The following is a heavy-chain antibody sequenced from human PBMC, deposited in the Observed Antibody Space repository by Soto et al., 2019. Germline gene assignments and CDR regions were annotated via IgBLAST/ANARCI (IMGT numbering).Heavy chain of an antibody. CDR1: GDSIRPYY. D-gene: IGHD3-9*01. CDR3: ARVTYDALTAYSYYFDY. V-gene: IGHV4-59*01. CDR2: IYYSGSV. J-gene: IGHJ4*02. Sequence: SETLSLTCTVSGDSIRPYYWTWIRQPPGKGLEWIGYIYYSGSVSYKSSLKSRVTLSVDTSRNQFSLRLNSVTAADTAVYYCARVTYDALTAYSYYFDYWGQGTLVTVSS.